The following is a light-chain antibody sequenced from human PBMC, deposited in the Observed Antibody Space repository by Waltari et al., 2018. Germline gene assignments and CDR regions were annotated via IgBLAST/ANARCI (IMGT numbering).Light chain of an antibody. CDR2: DAS. CDR3: QQYNVWPPIT. V-gene: IGKV3-15*01. Sequence: EILMTQSPATLSVSPGERATLSCRASQSIASNLAWYQQRPDQPPRLLIFDASTRATGVPARFSGSGSGTEFTLTIRTLQSEDSAVYYCQQYNVWPPITFGQG. CDR1: QSIASN. J-gene: IGKJ5*01.